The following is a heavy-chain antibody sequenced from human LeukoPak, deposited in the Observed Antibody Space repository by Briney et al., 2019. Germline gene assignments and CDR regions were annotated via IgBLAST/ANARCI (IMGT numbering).Heavy chain of an antibody. CDR1: GFTFDDYA. Sequence: GGSLRLSCAASGFTFDDYAMHWVRQAPGKGLEWVSGISWNSGSIGYADSVKGRFTISRDNAKNSLYLQMNSLRAEDTAVYYCARVDGYSYGYFGDYWGQGTLVTVSS. CDR2: ISWNSGSI. CDR3: ARVDGYSYGYFGDY. D-gene: IGHD5-18*01. V-gene: IGHV3-9*01. J-gene: IGHJ4*02.